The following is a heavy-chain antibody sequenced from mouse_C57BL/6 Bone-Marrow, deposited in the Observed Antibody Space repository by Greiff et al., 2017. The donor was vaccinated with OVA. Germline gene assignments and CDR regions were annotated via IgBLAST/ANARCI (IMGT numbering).Heavy chain of an antibody. Sequence: QVQLQQPGAELVRPGSSVKLSCKASGYTFTSYWMHWVKQRPIQGLEWIGNIDPSDSETHYNQKFKDKATLTVDKSSSTAYMQLSSLTSEDSAVYYCARCAYGSSYWYFDVWGTGTTVTVSS. D-gene: IGHD1-1*01. V-gene: IGHV1-52*01. CDR3: ARCAYGSSYWYFDV. CDR2: IDPSDSET. CDR1: GYTFTSYW. J-gene: IGHJ1*03.